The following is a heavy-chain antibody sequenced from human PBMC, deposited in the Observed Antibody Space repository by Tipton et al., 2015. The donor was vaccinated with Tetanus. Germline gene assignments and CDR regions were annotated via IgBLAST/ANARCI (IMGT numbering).Heavy chain of an antibody. CDR1: GYSISSGYY. Sequence: TLSLTCVVSGYSISSGYYWGWIRQPPGKGPEWIASIYRSGSASYNPSLKSRVTISVDTSKNQFSLHLSSLTAADTAVYYCARVPPLATVYFDYRGQGTLVTVSS. D-gene: IGHD5-24*01. CDR3: ARVPPLATVYFDY. V-gene: IGHV4-38-2*01. CDR2: IYRSGSA. J-gene: IGHJ4*02.